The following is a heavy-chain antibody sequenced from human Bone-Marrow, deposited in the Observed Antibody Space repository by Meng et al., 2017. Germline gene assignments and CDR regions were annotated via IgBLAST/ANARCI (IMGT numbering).Heavy chain of an antibody. CDR2: INHSGST. CDR1: GGSFSGYY. D-gene: IGHD5-12*01. V-gene: IGHV4-34*01. J-gene: IGHJ4*02. CDR3: AREGAGYSGYDDYFDY. Sequence: QVQLKQGGAGLLKPSETLSLTCAVYGGSFSGYYWSWIRQPPGKGLEWIGEINHSGSTNYNPSLKSRVTISVDTSKNQFSLKLSSVTAEDTAVYYCAREGAGYSGYDDYFDYWGQGTLVTVSS.